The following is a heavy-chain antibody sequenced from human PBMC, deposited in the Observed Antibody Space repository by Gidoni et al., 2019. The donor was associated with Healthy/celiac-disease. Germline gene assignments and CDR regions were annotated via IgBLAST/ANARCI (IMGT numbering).Heavy chain of an antibody. Sequence: QVQLVQSGAEVKKPGASVTVSCRASGYTFTSYDINWVRQATGQGLEWMGGMKPNRGNTGYAQKFQGRVTITRNTSISTAYMELSSLRSEDTAVYYGARALSGYVYYYGMDVWGQGTTVTVSS. J-gene: IGHJ6*02. V-gene: IGHV1-8*03. CDR1: GYTFTSYD. D-gene: IGHD5-12*01. CDR3: ARALSGYVYYYGMDV. CDR2: MKPNRGNT.